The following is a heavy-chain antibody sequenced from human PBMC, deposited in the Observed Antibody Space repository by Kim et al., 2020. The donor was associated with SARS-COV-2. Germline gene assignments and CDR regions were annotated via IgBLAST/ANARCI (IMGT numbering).Heavy chain of an antibody. D-gene: IGHD3-3*01. Sequence: GGSLRLSCAASGFTFSSYSMNWVRQAPGKGLEWVSSISSSSSYIYYADSVKGRFTISRDNAKNSLYLQMNSLRAEDTAVYYCARDISKGYYDFWSGYYPFDYWGQGTLVTVSS. V-gene: IGHV3-21*01. CDR1: GFTFSSYS. CDR2: ISSSSSYI. CDR3: ARDISKGYYDFWSGYYPFDY. J-gene: IGHJ4*02.